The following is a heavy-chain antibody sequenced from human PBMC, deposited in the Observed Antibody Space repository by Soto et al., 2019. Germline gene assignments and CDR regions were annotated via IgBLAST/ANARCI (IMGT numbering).Heavy chain of an antibody. Sequence: SETLSLTCAVSGGSISSGGYSWSWIRQPPGKGLEWIGYIYHSGSTYYNPSLKSRVTISVDTSKNQFSLKLSSVTAADTAVYYCARGRRLFTAWEFDAWGQGTLVTVSS. V-gene: IGHV4-30-2*01. CDR2: IYHSGST. J-gene: IGHJ5*02. D-gene: IGHD4-17*01. CDR1: GGSISSGGYS. CDR3: ARGRRLFTAWEFDA.